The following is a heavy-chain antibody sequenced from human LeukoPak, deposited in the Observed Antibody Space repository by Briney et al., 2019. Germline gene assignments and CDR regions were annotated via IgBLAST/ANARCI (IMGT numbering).Heavy chain of an antibody. CDR1: GFTVSSNY. CDR3: ARVGPPTYYYDSSGYFDSGYYFDY. J-gene: IGHJ4*02. D-gene: IGHD3-22*01. V-gene: IGHV3-53*01. CDR2: IYSGGST. Sequence: PGGSLRLSCAASGFTVSSNYMSWVRQAPGKGLEWVSVIYSGGSTYYADSVKGRFTISRDNSKNTLYLQMNSLRAEDTAVYYCARVGPPTYYYDSSGYFDSGYYFDYWGQGTLVTVSS.